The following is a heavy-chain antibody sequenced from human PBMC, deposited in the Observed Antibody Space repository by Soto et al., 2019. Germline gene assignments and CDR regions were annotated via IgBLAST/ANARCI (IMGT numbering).Heavy chain of an antibody. D-gene: IGHD4-17*01. CDR2: INPNSGGT. V-gene: IGHV1-2*02. CDR1: GYTFTGYY. Sequence: GASVKVSCKASGYTFTGYYMHWVRQAPGQGLEWMGWINPNSGGTNYAQKFQGRVTMTRDTSISTAYMELSRLRSDDTAVYYCARRLTTVTTPRYYYYYGMDVWGQGTTVTVSS. J-gene: IGHJ6*02. CDR3: ARRLTTVTTPRYYYYYGMDV.